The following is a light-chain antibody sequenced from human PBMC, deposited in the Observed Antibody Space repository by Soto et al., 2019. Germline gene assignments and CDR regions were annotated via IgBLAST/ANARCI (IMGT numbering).Light chain of an antibody. CDR3: CSYAGSYTYV. V-gene: IGLV2-11*01. J-gene: IGLJ1*01. Sequence: QSALTQPRSVSGSPGQSVTISSTETTSDVGGYNYVSWYQQHPGKAPKLMIYDVSKRPSGVPDRFSGSKSGNTASLTISGLQAEDEADYYCCSYAGSYTYVFGTGTKLTVL. CDR1: TSDVGGYNY. CDR2: DVS.